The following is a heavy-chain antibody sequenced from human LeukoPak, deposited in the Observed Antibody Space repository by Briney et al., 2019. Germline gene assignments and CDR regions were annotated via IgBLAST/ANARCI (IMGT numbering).Heavy chain of an antibody. CDR1: GFIFSSFE. J-gene: IGHJ4*02. CDR2: IRTSTEGANYA. V-gene: IGHV3-48*02. Sequence: GGSLRLSCAASGFIFSSFEMSWVRQAPGKGLQWVSNIRTSTEGANYAIYADSVKGRVTFSRDDAKNTLYLHMHSLRDDDTAVYYCARDQRYAFDYWGQGILVTVSS. D-gene: IGHD3-9*01. CDR3: ARDQRYAFDY.